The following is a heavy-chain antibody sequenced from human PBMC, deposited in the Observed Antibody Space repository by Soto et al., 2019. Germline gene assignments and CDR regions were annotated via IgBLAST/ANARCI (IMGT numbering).Heavy chain of an antibody. Sequence: EVQLVESGGGLVQPGGSLRLSCAASGFTFSSYWMHWVRQAPGKGLVWLSRINSDGSSTSYADSVKGRFTISRDHAKKTLYLQMNSMRAEDTAVYYCARDSGRPQWDYGEYEGFGSYYMDVWGKGTTVTASS. CDR1: GFTFSSYW. V-gene: IGHV3-74*01. CDR3: ARDSGRPQWDYGEYEGFGSYYMDV. J-gene: IGHJ6*03. D-gene: IGHD4-17*01. CDR2: INSDGSST.